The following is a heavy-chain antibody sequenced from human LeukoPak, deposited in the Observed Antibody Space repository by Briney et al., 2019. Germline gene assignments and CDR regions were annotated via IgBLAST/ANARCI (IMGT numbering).Heavy chain of an antibody. D-gene: IGHD2-21*01. V-gene: IGHV3-7*04. CDR3: VRGDWYFES. CDR1: GFNFSDSR. J-gene: IGHJ4*02. CDR2: INRDGTEE. Sequence: PGGSLRLSCATSGFNFSDSRMTWVRQAPGKGLQWVANINRDGTEEHFLDSVEGRFTISRDNAKKSLYLQMSSLRPQDTAVYFCVRGDWYFESWGQGTLVTVSS.